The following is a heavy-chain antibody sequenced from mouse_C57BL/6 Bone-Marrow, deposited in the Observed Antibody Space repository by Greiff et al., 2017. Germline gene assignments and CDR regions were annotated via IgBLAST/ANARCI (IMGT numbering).Heavy chain of an antibody. J-gene: IGHJ3*01. Sequence: EVHLVESGPVLVKPGASVKMSCKASGYTFTDYYMNWVKQSHGKSLEWIGVINPYNGGTSYNQKFKGKATLTVDKSSSTAYMELNSLTSEDSAVYYCASGRWLLPFAYWGQGTLVTVSA. CDR3: ASGRWLLPFAY. CDR2: INPYNGGT. D-gene: IGHD2-3*01. V-gene: IGHV1-19*01. CDR1: GYTFTDYY.